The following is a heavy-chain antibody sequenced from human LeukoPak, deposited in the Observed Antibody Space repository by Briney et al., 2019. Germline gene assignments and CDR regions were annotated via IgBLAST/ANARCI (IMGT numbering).Heavy chain of an antibody. Sequence: GASVKVSCKVSGYTLTELSMHWVRQAPGKGLEWMGGFDPEDGETIYAQKFQGRVTMTEDTSTETAYLELGSLRSEDTAVYYCATPLAYYYGSGGGLDYWGQGTLVTVSS. D-gene: IGHD3-10*01. CDR2: FDPEDGET. CDR1: GYTLTELS. CDR3: ATPLAYYYGSGGGLDY. J-gene: IGHJ4*02. V-gene: IGHV1-24*01.